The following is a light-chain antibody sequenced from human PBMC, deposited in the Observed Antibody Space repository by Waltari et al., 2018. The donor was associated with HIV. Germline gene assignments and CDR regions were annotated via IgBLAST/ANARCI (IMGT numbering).Light chain of an antibody. CDR3: LLYTASGRV. CDR2: NTD. J-gene: IGLJ3*02. V-gene: IGLV8-61*01. CDR1: SGPVSRAYY. Sequence: QTVVTQEPSFSVSPGGTITLTCGLSSGPVSRAYYPSWYQQTTGQPPRTLIYNTDPRSSGVPDRFSGSIVGNKAALTITGAQSEDESDYYCLLYTASGRVFGGGTRLTVL.